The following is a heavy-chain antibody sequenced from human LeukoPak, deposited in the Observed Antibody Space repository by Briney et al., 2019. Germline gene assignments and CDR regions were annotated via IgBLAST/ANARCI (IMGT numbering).Heavy chain of an antibody. Sequence: GASVKVSCKASGYTFTSYGISWVRQASGQGLEWMGWISAYNGNTNYAQKLQGRVTMTTDTSTSTAYMELRSLRSDDTAVYYCARGTGTSHYYYYYYMDVWGKGTTVTVSS. V-gene: IGHV1-18*01. CDR1: GYTFTSYG. CDR2: ISAYNGNT. J-gene: IGHJ6*03. D-gene: IGHD2-2*01. CDR3: ARGTGTSHYYYYYYMDV.